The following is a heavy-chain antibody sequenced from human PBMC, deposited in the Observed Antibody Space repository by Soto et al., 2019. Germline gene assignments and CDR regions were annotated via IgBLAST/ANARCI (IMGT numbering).Heavy chain of an antibody. D-gene: IGHD3-9*01. V-gene: IGHV1-69*02. CDR3: AGGATIFTHNPMDV. J-gene: IGHJ6*04. Sequence: QVQLVQSGAEVKKPGSSVKVSCKASGGTFSSYTISWVRQAPGQGLEWIGRIIPILGIANYAQKFQGRVTITADKSTSTAYVELSSLRSEDTAVYYCAGGATIFTHNPMDVWGKGATVTVSS. CDR1: GGTFSSYT. CDR2: IIPILGIA.